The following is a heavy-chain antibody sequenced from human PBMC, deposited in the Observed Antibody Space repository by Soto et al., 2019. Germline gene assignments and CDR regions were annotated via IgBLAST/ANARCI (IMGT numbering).Heavy chain of an antibody. Sequence: GGSLRLSCAASGFTFSDYYMSWIRQAPGKGLVWVSYISSSGSTIYYADSVKGRFTISRDNAKNSLYLQMNSLRAEDTAVYYCAGRASCSSTSCYNYYYMDVWGKGTTVTVSS. CDR2: ISSSGSTI. D-gene: IGHD2-2*02. J-gene: IGHJ6*03. CDR3: AGRASCSSTSCYNYYYMDV. V-gene: IGHV3-11*01. CDR1: GFTFSDYY.